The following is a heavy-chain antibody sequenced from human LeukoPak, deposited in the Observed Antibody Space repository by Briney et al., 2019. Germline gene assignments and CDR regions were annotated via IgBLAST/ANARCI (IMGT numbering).Heavy chain of an antibody. J-gene: IGHJ5*02. CDR2: INPSGGST. Sequence: ASVKVSCKASGYTFTSYYMHWVRQAPGQGLEWMGIINPSGGSTSYAQKFQGRVTMTRDTSTSTVYMELSSLRSEDTAVYFCARAFRYCNRTSCYANWFDPWGQGTLVTVSS. CDR1: GYTFTSYY. CDR3: ARAFRYCNRTSCYANWFDP. V-gene: IGHV1-46*01. D-gene: IGHD2-2*01.